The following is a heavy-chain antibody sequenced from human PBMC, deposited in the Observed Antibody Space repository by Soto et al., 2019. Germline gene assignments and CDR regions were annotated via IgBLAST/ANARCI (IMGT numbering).Heavy chain of an antibody. D-gene: IGHD1-26*01. CDR2: MYPGDSDT. V-gene: IGHV5-51*01. J-gene: IGHJ4*02. Sequence: PGESLKISCKASGYSFTTYWIGWVRQMPGKGLEWMGIMYPGDSDTRYSPSFQGQVTISADKSINTAYLQWSSLKASDTAIYFCARRGGTYYDYWGQGILLTVSS. CDR3: ARRGGTYYDY. CDR1: GYSFTTYW.